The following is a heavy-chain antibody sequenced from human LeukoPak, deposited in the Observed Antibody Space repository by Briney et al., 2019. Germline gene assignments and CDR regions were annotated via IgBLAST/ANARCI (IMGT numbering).Heavy chain of an antibody. CDR3: ARNRYYYGSGNYGVPNWFDP. D-gene: IGHD3-10*01. J-gene: IGHJ5*02. V-gene: IGHV4-39*01. CDR2: IYYSGST. Sequence: SETLSLTCNVSGGSISSNYWGWIRHPPGKGLEWIGTIYYSGSTYYKPSLKSRVTISVDTSKNQFSLRLSSVTAADTAVYYCARNRYYYGSGNYGVPNWFDPWGQGTLVTVSS. CDR1: GGSISSNY.